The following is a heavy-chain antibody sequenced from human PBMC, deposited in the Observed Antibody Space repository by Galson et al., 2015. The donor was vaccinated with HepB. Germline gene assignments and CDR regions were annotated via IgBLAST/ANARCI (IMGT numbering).Heavy chain of an antibody. CDR2: ISGSGGST. CDR3: AKVMAYYDFWSGLGYFDY. J-gene: IGHJ4*02. CDR1: GFTFSSYA. Sequence: SLRLSCAASGFTFSSYAMSWVRQAPGKGLEWVSAISGSGGSTYYADSVKGRFTISRDNSKNTLYLQMNSLRAEDTAVYYCAKVMAYYDFWSGLGYFDYWGQGTLVTVSS. V-gene: IGHV3-23*01. D-gene: IGHD3-3*01.